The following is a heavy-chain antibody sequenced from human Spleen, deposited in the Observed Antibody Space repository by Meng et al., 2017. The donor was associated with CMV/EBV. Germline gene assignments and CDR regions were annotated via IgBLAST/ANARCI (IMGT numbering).Heavy chain of an antibody. CDR2: ISGRDETK. D-gene: IGHD1-26*01. CDR3: AKTRHRYSGTRCFDS. V-gene: IGHV3-23*01. CDR1: GVTVSIYA. Sequence: SGVTVSIYAMTWVRQAPGRGLAWVSIISGRDETKYYTDSVKRRFTIPRDNSKDILYLQMNSRRAEDTAVDYCAKTRHRYSGTRCFDSWGQGTLVTVSS. J-gene: IGHJ4*02.